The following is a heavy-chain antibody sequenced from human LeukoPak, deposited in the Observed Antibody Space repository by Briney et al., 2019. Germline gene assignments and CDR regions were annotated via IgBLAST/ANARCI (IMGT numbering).Heavy chain of an antibody. J-gene: IGHJ3*02. CDR1: GFTFSNYW. D-gene: IGHD3-16*01. CDR3: ARYDYVAFDI. CDR2: IKEDGSEK. Sequence: GGSLRLSCAASGFTFSNYWTSWVRQAPGKGLEWVANIKEDGSEKYYVDSVKGRFTISRDNSKNSLYLQMNSLRAEDTAVYYCARYDYVAFDIWGQGTMVTVSS. V-gene: IGHV3-7*04.